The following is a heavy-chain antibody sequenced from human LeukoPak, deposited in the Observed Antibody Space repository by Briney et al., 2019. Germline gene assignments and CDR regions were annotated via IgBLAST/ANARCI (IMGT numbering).Heavy chain of an antibody. CDR1: GGSISSSSYY. Sequence: SETLSLTCTVSGGSISSSSYYWGWIRQPPGKGLEWIGSIYYSGSTYYNPSLKSRVTISVDTSKNQFSLKRSSVTAADTAVYYCARHSGPYGSSWFDYWDQGTLVTVSS. V-gene: IGHV4-39*01. CDR2: IYYSGST. D-gene: IGHD6-13*01. CDR3: ARHSGPYGSSWFDY. J-gene: IGHJ4*02.